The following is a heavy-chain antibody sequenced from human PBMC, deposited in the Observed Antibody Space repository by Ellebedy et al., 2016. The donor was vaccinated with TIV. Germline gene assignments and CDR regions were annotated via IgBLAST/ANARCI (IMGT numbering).Heavy chain of an antibody. J-gene: IGHJ5*02. V-gene: IGHV3-30-3*01. D-gene: IGHD2/OR15-2a*01. CDR2: ISYDGSNK. Sequence: GESLKISCAASGFTFSSYAMHWVRQAPGKGLEWVAVISYDGSNKYYADSVKGRFTISRDNSKNTLYLQMNSLRPEDSAVYYCARDFSFDPWGQGTLVTVSS. CDR3: ARDFSFDP. CDR1: GFTFSSYA.